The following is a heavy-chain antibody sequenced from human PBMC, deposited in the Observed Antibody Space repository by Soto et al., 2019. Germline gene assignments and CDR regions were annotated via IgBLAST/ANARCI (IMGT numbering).Heavy chain of an antibody. V-gene: IGHV1-18*01. Sequence: ASVKVSCKASGYTFTSYGISWVRQAPGQGLEWMGWISAYNGNTNYAQKLQGRVTMTTDTSTSTAYMELRSLRSDDTAVYYCARLYCSGGSCYAGYFEYWGQGTLVTVSS. CDR2: ISAYNGNT. D-gene: IGHD2-15*01. J-gene: IGHJ4*02. CDR3: ARLYCSGGSCYAGYFEY. CDR1: GYTFTSYG.